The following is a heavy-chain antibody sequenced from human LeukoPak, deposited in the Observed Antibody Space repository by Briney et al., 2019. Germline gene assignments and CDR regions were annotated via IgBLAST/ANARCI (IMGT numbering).Heavy chain of an antibody. J-gene: IGHJ3*01. CDR1: GLTFHNTW. CDR2: IINDGITT. D-gene: IGHD2/OR15-2a*01. Sequence: GGSLRLSCAASGLTFHNTWMHWIRQAPGKGLVWVSRIINDGITTTYADSVKGRFTISRDNAKNTLYLQMNSLRADDTVVYYCAADGEYAFLVWGQGTMVTVSS. CDR3: AADGEYAFLV. V-gene: IGHV3-74*01.